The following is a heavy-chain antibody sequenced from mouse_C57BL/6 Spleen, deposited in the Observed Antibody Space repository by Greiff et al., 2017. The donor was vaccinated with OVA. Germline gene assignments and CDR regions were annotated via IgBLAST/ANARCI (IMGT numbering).Heavy chain of an antibody. CDR3: ARAPYYYGSSYFDY. CDR1: GFTFSDYY. J-gene: IGHJ2*01. Sequence: EVQVVESEGGLVQPGSSMKLSCTASGFTFSDYYMAWVRQVPEKGLEWVANINYDGSSTYYLDSLKSRFIISRDNAKNILYLQMSSLKSEDTATYYSARAPYYYGSSYFDYWGQGTTLTVSS. V-gene: IGHV5-16*01. CDR2: INYDGSST. D-gene: IGHD1-1*01.